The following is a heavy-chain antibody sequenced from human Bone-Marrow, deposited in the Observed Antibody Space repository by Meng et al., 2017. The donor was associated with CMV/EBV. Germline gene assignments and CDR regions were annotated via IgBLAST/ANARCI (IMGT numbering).Heavy chain of an antibody. CDR3: AKPPTMKIVPDTFHI. Sequence: GGSLRLSCAASGFNFNFYAMSWVRQAPGKGLQWVSGINGGGGGTYYTDSVKGRFAISRDNSKNMLYLQMNSLRAEDTAIYYCAKPPTMKIVPDTFHIWGQGTRVTVSS. J-gene: IGHJ3*02. CDR2: INGGGGGT. D-gene: IGHD3-22*01. V-gene: IGHV3-23*01. CDR1: GFNFNFYA.